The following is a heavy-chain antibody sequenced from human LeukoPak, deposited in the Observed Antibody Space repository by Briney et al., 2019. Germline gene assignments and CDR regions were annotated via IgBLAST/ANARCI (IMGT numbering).Heavy chain of an antibody. V-gene: IGHV4-39*01. CDR2: IYYSGST. Sequence: SETLSLTCTVSGGSISSSSYYWGWIRQPPGKGLEWIGSIYYSGSTYYNPSLKSRVTISVDTSKNQFSLKLSSVTAADTAVYYCARLGVAVAGAKGGKYYFDYWGQGTLVTVSS. CDR1: GGSISSSSYY. CDR3: ARLGVAVAGAKGGKYYFDY. J-gene: IGHJ4*02. D-gene: IGHD6-19*01.